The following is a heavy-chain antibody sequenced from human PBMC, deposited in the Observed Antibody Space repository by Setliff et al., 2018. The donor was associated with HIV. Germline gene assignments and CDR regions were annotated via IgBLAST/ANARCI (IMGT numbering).Heavy chain of an antibody. Sequence: SETLSLTCSVSGGSISTYHWSWIRQPPGKGLEWIGYIYKSGSTNYSPSLKSRVTISPGTSKNQFSLKLSSVTAADTAVYYCARQPGYSSGWYFTASGFDPWGQGTLVTVSS. CDR2: IYKSGST. J-gene: IGHJ5*02. CDR1: GGSISTYH. CDR3: ARQPGYSSGWYFTASGFDP. V-gene: IGHV4-59*08. D-gene: IGHD6-19*01.